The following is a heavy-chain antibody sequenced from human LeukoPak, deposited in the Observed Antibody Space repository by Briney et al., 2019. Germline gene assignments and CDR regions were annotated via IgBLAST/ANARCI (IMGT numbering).Heavy chain of an antibody. D-gene: IGHD3-10*01. CDR3: ASRGYGSGSSY. J-gene: IGHJ4*02. CDR2: INHSVST. V-gene: IGHV4-34*01. CDR1: GGSFSGYY. Sequence: SETLSLTCAVYGGSFSGYYWSWIRQPPGKGLEWIGEINHSVSTNYNPSLKSRVTISVDTSKNQSSLKLSSVTAADTAVYYCASRGYGSGSSYWGQGTLVTVSS.